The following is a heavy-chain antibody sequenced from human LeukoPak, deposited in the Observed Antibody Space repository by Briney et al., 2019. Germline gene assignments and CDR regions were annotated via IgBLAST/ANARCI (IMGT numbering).Heavy chain of an antibody. CDR1: GGTLSRSA. D-gene: IGHD3-9*01. CDR2: IIHIFGTA. CDR3: ARLPLTVYSRGYYYGMDV. V-gene: IGHV1-69*13. Sequence: PWASVKDSCMDSGGTLSRSAISWVRPAPGQGLEWMGGIIHIFGTANHAQKFQGRVTITADESTSTAYMELSSLRSEDTSVYYCARLPLTVYSRGYYYGMDVWGQGTTVTVSS. J-gene: IGHJ6*02.